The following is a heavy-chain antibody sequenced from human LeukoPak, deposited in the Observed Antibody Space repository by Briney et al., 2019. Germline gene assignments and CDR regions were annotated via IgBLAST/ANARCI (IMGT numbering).Heavy chain of an antibody. V-gene: IGHV3-21*01. D-gene: IGHD5-24*01. Sequence: GGSLRLSCAASGFTFSRNSMNWVRQAPGKGLEWVSSISSSSSYIYYADSVKGRFTISRDNAKNSLYLQMNSLRAEDTAVYYCARSFGRGGYKNRLGNAFDIWGQGTMVTVSS. CDR1: GFTFSRNS. CDR3: ARSFGRGGYKNRLGNAFDI. CDR2: ISSSSSYI. J-gene: IGHJ3*02.